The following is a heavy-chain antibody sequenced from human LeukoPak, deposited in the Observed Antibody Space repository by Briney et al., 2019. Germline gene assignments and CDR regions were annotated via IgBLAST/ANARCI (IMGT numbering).Heavy chain of an antibody. CDR3: ARAPNPNFFDD. J-gene: IGHJ4*02. CDR1: GASITDHY. V-gene: IGHV4-59*11. Sequence: PSETPSLTCTVSGASITDHYWSWIRQAPGKGLEWIGHIFYSGTTNYNPPLQSRVNILIDTSRTHFSLRLNSVTAADTAVYYCARAPNPNFFDDWGQGTLVTVSS. CDR2: IFYSGTT.